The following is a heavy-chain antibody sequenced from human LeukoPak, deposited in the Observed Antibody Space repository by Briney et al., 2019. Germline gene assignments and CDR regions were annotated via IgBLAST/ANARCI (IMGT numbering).Heavy chain of an antibody. Sequence: SETLSLTCAVYGGSFSGYYWSWIRQPPGKGLEWIGEINHSGSTNYNPSLKSRVTISVDTSKNQFSLKLSSVTAADTAVYYCARRTLVNADTLGKYYFDYWGQGTLVTVSS. D-gene: IGHD3-10*01. V-gene: IGHV4-34*01. CDR1: GGSFSGYY. CDR2: INHSGST. J-gene: IGHJ4*02. CDR3: ARRTLVNADTLGKYYFDY.